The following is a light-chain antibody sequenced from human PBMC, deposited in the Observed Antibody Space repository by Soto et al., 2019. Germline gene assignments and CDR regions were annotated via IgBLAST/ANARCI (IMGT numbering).Light chain of an antibody. CDR3: QPRSNWPWT. CDR2: DAY. J-gene: IGKJ1*01. CDR1: QTVTSY. Sequence: EIVLTQSPATLSLSPGERYTLSCRARQTVTSYLAWYQQKPGQAPRLLIFDAYNRATGITARFSGSGSGTDFTLTISSLEPEDFAVYYCQPRSNWPWTFGRGTKVDIK. V-gene: IGKV3-11*01.